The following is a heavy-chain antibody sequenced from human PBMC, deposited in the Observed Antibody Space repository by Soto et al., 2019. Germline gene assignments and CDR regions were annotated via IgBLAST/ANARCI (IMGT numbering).Heavy chain of an antibody. CDR2: ISAYNGNT. CDR1: GYTFTSYG. J-gene: IGHJ4*02. D-gene: IGHD3-22*01. V-gene: IGHV1-18*01. Sequence: ASVKVSCKASGYTFTSYGISWVRQAPGQGLEWMGWISAYNGNTNYAQKLQGRVTMTTDTSTSTAYMELRSLRSDDTAVYYCARVRGLGDSSGYYYPRQPKTYYFDYWGQGTLVTVSS. CDR3: ARVRGLGDSSGYYYPRQPKTYYFDY.